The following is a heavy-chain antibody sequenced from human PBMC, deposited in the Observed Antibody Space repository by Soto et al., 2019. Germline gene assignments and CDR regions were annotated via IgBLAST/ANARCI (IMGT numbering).Heavy chain of an antibody. CDR3: TTRTMVRSKAFDY. D-gene: IGHD3-10*01. CDR2: IKSKTDGGTT. Sequence: EVQLVESGGGLVKPGGSLRLSCAASGFTFSNAWMSWVRQAPGKGLEWVGRIKSKTDGGTTDYAAPVKGRFTISRDDSKNTLYLQMNSLKTEDTAVYYCTTRTMVRSKAFDYWGQGTLVTVAS. CDR1: GFTFSNAW. V-gene: IGHV3-15*01. J-gene: IGHJ4*02.